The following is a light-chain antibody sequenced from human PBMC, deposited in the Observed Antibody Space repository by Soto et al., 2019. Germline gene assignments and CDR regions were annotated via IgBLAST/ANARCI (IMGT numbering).Light chain of an antibody. CDR3: QQYKNWPPST. V-gene: IGKV3-15*01. CDR1: QSVSSN. J-gene: IGKJ5*01. CDR2: GAS. Sequence: EIVMTQSPATLSVSPGERATLSCRASQSVSSNLAWYQQKPGQAPRLLIYGASTRATGIPARFSGSGSGTEFTLTISSLQSEDFSVYDWQQYKNWPPSTFGQGTRLESK.